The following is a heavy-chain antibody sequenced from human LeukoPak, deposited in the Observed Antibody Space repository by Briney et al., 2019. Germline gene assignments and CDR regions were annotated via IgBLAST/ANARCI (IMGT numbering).Heavy chain of an antibody. Sequence: PGGSLRLSCAVSGFSVSSNYMNWVRQAPGRGLEWVSVLYRDGSTYYADSVKGRFTISRDNAKNSLYLQMNSLRDEDTAVFYCARGEWGDPRVPDDAYGVWGRGTMVTVSS. J-gene: IGHJ3*01. CDR3: ARGEWGDPRVPDDAYGV. V-gene: IGHV3-53*01. CDR2: LYRDGST. CDR1: GFSVSSNY. D-gene: IGHD3-16*01.